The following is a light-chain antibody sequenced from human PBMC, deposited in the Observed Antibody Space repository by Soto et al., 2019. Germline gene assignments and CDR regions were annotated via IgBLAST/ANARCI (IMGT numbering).Light chain of an antibody. CDR2: AAS. V-gene: IGKV1-9*01. J-gene: IGKJ2*01. CDR3: QQYNNWPYT. Sequence: IQLTQSPSSLSASVGDRVSITCRASQGISSNLAWFQQKPGKAPKLLIFAASTLQSGVPSRFSGSGSGTDFTLTISSLQPEDFAVYYCQQYNNWPYTFGQGTMLEIK. CDR1: QGISSN.